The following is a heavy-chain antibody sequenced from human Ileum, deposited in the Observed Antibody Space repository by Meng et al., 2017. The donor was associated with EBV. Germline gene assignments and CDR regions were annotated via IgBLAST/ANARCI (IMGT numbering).Heavy chain of an antibody. Sequence: ESGAGLVKPAEILSLPCTVSGGSVSISSYYWSWIRQPPGKGLEWIGYIYYSGTTNYNPSLESRVTISVDTSKNQFSLKLRSVAASDTAVYYCARGWDTAMDSGWGQGTLVTVSS. CDR2: IYYSGTT. CDR1: GGSVSISSYY. J-gene: IGHJ4*02. CDR3: ARGWDTAMDSG. D-gene: IGHD5-18*01. V-gene: IGHV4-61*01.